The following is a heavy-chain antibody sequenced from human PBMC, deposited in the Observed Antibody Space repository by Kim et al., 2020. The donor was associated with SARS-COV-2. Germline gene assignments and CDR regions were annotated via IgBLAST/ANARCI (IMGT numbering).Heavy chain of an antibody. J-gene: IGHJ6*02. V-gene: IGHV3-7*01. D-gene: IGHD3-10*01. Sequence: GSLRLSCAASGFTLSSSWMSWVRQAPGKGLELVAHMKQDGSEKNYVDSVKGRFTVSRDNAKNSLYLQMDSLRVEDTAEYYCARGRSLDVWGQGTTVTVSS. CDR3: ARGRSLDV. CDR1: GFTLSSSW. CDR2: MKQDGSEK.